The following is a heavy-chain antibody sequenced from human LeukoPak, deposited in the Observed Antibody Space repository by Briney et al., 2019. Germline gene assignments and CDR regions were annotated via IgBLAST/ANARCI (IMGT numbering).Heavy chain of an antibody. CDR1: GYTFTSYG. Sequence: ASVKVSCKASGYTFTSYGISWVRQAPGQGLERMGWISAYNGNTNYAQKLQGRVTMTTDTSTSTAYMELRSLRSDDTAVYYCARDLVVGLVATISPPFDYWGQGTLVTVSS. CDR2: ISAYNGNT. V-gene: IGHV1-18*01. D-gene: IGHD5-12*01. CDR3: ARDLVVGLVATISPPFDY. J-gene: IGHJ4*02.